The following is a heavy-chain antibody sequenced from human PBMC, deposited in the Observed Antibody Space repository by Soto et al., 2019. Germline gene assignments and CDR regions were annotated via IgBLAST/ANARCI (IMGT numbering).Heavy chain of an antibody. CDR1: GYIFTAYS. Sequence: QVQLVQSGAEVKKPGDSVEVSCKASGYIFTAYSMHWVRQAPGQGLEWLGVVNPSGGSTNYAHKFQGRMTISMHTCTSTVYIELRSETSEDTSVYYWGREEDCNDGICYSEYFPRWGQGHLVTVSA. D-gene: IGHD2-15*01. V-gene: IGHV1-46*01. CDR2: VNPSGGST. J-gene: IGHJ1*01. CDR3: GREEDCNDGICYSEYFPR.